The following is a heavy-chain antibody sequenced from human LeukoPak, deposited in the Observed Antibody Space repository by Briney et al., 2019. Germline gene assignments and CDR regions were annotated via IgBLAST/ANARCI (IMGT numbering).Heavy chain of an antibody. CDR2: ISGSGGST. V-gene: IGHV3-23*01. CDR3: AKEHSSQNCYDSSGYYYGDFDY. Sequence: GGSLRLSCAASGFTFSSYAMSWVRQAPGKGLEWVSAISGSGGSTYYADSVKGRFTISRDNSKNTLYLQMNSLRAEDTAVYYCAKEHSSQNCYDSSGYYYGDFDYWGQGTLVTVSS. D-gene: IGHD3-22*01. J-gene: IGHJ4*02. CDR1: GFTFSSYA.